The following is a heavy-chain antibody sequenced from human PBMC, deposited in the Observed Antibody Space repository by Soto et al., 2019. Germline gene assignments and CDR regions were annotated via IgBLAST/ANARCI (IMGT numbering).Heavy chain of an antibody. D-gene: IGHD1-1*01. CDR3: VRTPRYNWNDYYYYGMDV. Sequence: GESLKISCKGSGYSFTSYWIGWVRQMPGKGLEWMGIIYPGDSDTRYSPSFQGQVTISADKSISTAYLQWSSLKASDTAMYYCVRTPRYNWNDYYYYGMDVWGQGTTVTVSS. V-gene: IGHV5-51*01. CDR2: IYPGDSDT. J-gene: IGHJ6*02. CDR1: GYSFTSYW.